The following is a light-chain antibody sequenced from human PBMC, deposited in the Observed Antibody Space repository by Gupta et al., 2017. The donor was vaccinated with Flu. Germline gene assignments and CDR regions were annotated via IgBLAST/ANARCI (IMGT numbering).Light chain of an antibody. CDR2: EVS. J-gene: IGLJ1*01. V-gene: IGLV2-18*02. Sequence: VTNTWTGTSTEGGNYNLVFLYQQPPGTAHKLMIYEVSNRPAGVPGRFSGSKSGHTASLTISGLQGEDEADYYCSSYTSSYTFVFGTGNKLTVL. CDR3: SSYTSSYTFV. CDR1: STEGGNYNL.